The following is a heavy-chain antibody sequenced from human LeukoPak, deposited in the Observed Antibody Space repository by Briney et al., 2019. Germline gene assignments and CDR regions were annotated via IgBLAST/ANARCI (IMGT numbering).Heavy chain of an antibody. J-gene: IGHJ2*01. CDR2: IIPIFGTA. Sequence: SVKVSCKASGGTFSSYAISWVRQAPGQGLEWMGGIIPIFGTANYAQKFQGRVTIIADESTSTAYMELSSLRSEDTAVYYCARDRYHQAVYWYFDLWGRGTLVTVSS. D-gene: IGHD2-2*01. CDR1: GGTFSSYA. CDR3: ARDRYHQAVYWYFDL. V-gene: IGHV1-69*13.